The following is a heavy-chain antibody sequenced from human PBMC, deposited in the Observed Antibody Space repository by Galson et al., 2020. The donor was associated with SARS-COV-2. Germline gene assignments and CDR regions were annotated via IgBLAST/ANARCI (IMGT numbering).Heavy chain of an antibody. Sequence: SETLSLTCAVSGGSISSSNWWSWVRQPPGKGLAWIGEIYHSGSTNYNPSLKSRVTISVDKSKNQLSLKLSSVTAADTAVYYCARELLWFGGLGSINWFDPWGQGTLVTVSS. CDR3: ARELLWFGGLGSINWFDP. CDR1: GGSISSSNW. J-gene: IGHJ5*02. CDR2: IYHSGST. V-gene: IGHV4-4*02. D-gene: IGHD3-10*01.